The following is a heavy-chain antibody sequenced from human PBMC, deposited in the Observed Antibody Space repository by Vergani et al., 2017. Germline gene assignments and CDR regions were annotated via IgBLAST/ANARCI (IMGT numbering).Heavy chain of an antibody. J-gene: IGHJ4*02. CDR1: GGSISSGGYY. CDR3: AACSRMVRGVIIPDRYFDY. Sequence: QVQLQESGPGLVKPSQTLSLTCTVSGGSISSGGYYWSWIRQHPGKGLEWIGYIYYSGSTYYNPSLKSRVTISVDTSKNQFSLKLSSVTAADTAVYYCAACSRMVRGVIIPDRYFDYWGQGTLVTVSS. CDR2: IYYSGST. V-gene: IGHV4-31*03. D-gene: IGHD3-10*01.